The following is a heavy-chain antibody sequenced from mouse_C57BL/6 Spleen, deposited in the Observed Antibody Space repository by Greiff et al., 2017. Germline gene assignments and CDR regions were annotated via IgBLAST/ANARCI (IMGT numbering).Heavy chain of an antibody. V-gene: IGHV1-81*01. D-gene: IGHD4-1*01. Sequence: QFQLQQSGAELARPGASVKLSCKASCYTFTSYGISWVKQRTGQGLECIGEIYTRSGNNYSNEKFKGKSTLTADKTSSTAYMELRSLTSEDSAVYFCGWGEGFAYWGQGTLVTVSA. CDR2: IYTRSGNN. J-gene: IGHJ3*01. CDR1: CYTFTSYG. CDR3: GWGEGFAY.